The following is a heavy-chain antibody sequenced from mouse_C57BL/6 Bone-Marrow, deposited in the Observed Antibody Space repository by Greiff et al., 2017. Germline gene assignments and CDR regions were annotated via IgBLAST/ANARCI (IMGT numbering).Heavy chain of an antibody. CDR2: ISYDGSN. CDR1: GYSITSGYY. V-gene: IGHV3-6*01. CDR3: AREDYGSSSWFAY. Sequence: DVQLQESGPGLVKPSQSLSLTCSVTGYSITSGYYWNWIRQFPGNKLEWMGYISYDGSNNYNPSLKNRISITRDTSKNQFFLKLNSVTTEDTATYYCAREDYGSSSWFAYWGQGTLVTVSA. D-gene: IGHD1-1*01. J-gene: IGHJ3*01.